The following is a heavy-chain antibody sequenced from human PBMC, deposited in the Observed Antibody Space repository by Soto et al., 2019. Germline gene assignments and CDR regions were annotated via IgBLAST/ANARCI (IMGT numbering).Heavy chain of an antibody. V-gene: IGHV3-30*18. J-gene: IGHJ4*02. CDR1: GFTFSSYG. CDR3: AKPRVGIAVAGPSDY. Sequence: QPGGSLRLSCAASGFTFSSYGMHWVRQAPGKGLEWVAVISYDGSNKYYADSVKGRFTISRDNSKNTLYLQMNSLRAEDTAVYYCAKPRVGIAVAGPSDYWGQGTLVTVSS. D-gene: IGHD6-19*01. CDR2: ISYDGSNK.